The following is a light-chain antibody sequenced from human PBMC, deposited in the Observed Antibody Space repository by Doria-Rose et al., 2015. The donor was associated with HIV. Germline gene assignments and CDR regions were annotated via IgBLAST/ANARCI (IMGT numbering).Light chain of an antibody. J-gene: IGKJ1*01. V-gene: IGKV3-20*01. CDR2: DGS. CDR1: QSFSSTY. CDR3: QQYGPSWT. Sequence: EIVMTQSPGTLSLSPGERATLSCRASQSFSSTYLAWYQQKPGQAPSLLIYDGSTRATGIPDRFSASGSGTDITLTNNRLEPEDFALYYCQQYGPSWTVGQGNKVEI.